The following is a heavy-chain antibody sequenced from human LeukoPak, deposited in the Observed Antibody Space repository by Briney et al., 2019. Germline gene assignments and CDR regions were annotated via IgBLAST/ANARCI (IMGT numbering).Heavy chain of an antibody. CDR2: IRSKANSYAT. Sequence: PGGSLRLSCAASGFTFSSYSMNWVRQASGKGLEWVGRIRSKANSYATAYAASVKGRFTISRDDSKNMAYLQMNSLKTEDTAVYYCTRLLWSSTSSGWFDPWGQGTLVTVSS. J-gene: IGHJ5*02. CDR3: TRLLWSSTSSGWFDP. D-gene: IGHD6-13*01. CDR1: GFTFSSYS. V-gene: IGHV3-73*01.